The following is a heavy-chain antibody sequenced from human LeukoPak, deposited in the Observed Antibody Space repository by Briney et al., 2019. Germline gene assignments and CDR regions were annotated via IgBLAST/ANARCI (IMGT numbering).Heavy chain of an antibody. V-gene: IGHV4-59*01. CDR2: IYYSGST. Sequence: KSSETLSLTCTVSGGSISSYYWSWIRQPPGKGLEWIGYIYYSGSTNYNPSLKSRVTISVDTSKNQFSLKLSSVTAADTAVYYCARGPTSSSHGMDVWGQGTTVTVSS. J-gene: IGHJ6*02. CDR1: GGSISSYY. D-gene: IGHD6-6*01. CDR3: ARGPTSSSHGMDV.